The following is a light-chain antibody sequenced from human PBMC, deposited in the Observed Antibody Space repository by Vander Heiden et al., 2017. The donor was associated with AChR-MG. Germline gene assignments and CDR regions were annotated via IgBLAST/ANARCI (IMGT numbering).Light chain of an antibody. V-gene: IGLV2-23*01. J-gene: IGLJ2*01. CDR1: SSDVGSYNL. CDR2: EGS. CDR3: CSYAGSSTDVV. Sequence: QSALTPPAFVPGSPGHPSTISCTGTSSDVGSYNLVSWYQQHPGKAPKLMIYEGSKRPSGVSNRFSGSKSGNTASLTISGLQAEDEADYYCCSYAGSSTDVVFGGGTKLTVL.